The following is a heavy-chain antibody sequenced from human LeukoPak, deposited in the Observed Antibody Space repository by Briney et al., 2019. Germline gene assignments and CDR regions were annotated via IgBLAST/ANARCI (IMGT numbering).Heavy chain of an antibody. J-gene: IGHJ5*02. V-gene: IGHV6-1*01. D-gene: IGHD3-3*01. Sequence: SGALALPCGSSGGHISSNTGAWDWIRLSPARGLEWLGRTYFRSRWYTEYDVSVRSRISINPATSNDQFSLHLNSVTPEDTAVYSCAGGVHWFDIWGQGTLVTVSS. CDR3: AGGVHWFDI. CDR2: TYFRSRWYT. CDR1: GGHISSNTGA.